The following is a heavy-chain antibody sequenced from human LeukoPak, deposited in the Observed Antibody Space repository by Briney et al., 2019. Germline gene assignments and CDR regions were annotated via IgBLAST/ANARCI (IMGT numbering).Heavy chain of an antibody. CDR3: ARGYGSGSYPFDY. Sequence: SETLSLTCTVSGGSISSGGYYWSWIRQHPGKGLEWIGYIYYSGSTYYNPSLKSRVTISVDTSKNQFSLKLSSVTAADTAVYYCARGYGSGSYPFDYWGQGTLVTVSS. CDR2: IYYSGST. CDR1: GGSISSGGYY. V-gene: IGHV4-31*03. D-gene: IGHD3-10*01. J-gene: IGHJ4*02.